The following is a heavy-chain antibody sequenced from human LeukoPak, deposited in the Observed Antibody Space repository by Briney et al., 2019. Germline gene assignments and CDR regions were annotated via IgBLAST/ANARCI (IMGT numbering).Heavy chain of an antibody. J-gene: IGHJ5*02. D-gene: IGHD3-10*01. V-gene: IGHV3-48*01. Sequence: PGGSLRLSCAASGFTFSSYSMNWVRQAPGKGLEWVSYISSGSNTIYYADSVKGRFTISRDNARNSLYLQMNSLRAEDTAVYYCARDGFGELPTWGQGTLVTVSS. CDR2: ISSGSNTI. CDR1: GFTFSSYS. CDR3: ARDGFGELPT.